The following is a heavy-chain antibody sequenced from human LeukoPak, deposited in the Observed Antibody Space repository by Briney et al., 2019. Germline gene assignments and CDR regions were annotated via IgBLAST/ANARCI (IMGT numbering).Heavy chain of an antibody. D-gene: IGHD3-22*01. CDR3: AKNPQWLLSIYYFDY. CDR1: GFTFSSYA. Sequence: GGSLRPSCAASGFTFSSYAMSWVRQAPGKGLEWVSAISGSGGSTYYADSVKGRFTISRDNSKNTLYLQMNSLRAEDTAVYYCAKNPQWLLSIYYFDYWGQGTLVTVSS. CDR2: ISGSGGST. V-gene: IGHV3-23*01. J-gene: IGHJ4*02.